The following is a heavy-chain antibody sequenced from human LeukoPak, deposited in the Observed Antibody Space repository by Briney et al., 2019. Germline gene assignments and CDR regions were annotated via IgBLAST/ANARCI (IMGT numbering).Heavy chain of an antibody. Sequence: GGSLRLSCAASGFNFSSYEMNWVRQATGKGLEWVSYISSSGSTIYYADSVKGRFTISRDNAKNSLYLQMNSLRAEDTAVYYCAELGITMIGGVWGKGTTVTISS. CDR2: ISSSGSTI. CDR1: GFNFSSYE. D-gene: IGHD3-10*02. J-gene: IGHJ6*04. CDR3: AELGITMIGGV. V-gene: IGHV3-48*03.